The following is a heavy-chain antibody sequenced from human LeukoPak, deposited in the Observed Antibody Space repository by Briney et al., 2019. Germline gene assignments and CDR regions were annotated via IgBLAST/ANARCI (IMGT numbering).Heavy chain of an antibody. D-gene: IGHD6-13*01. CDR3: ARDTISSAAAGTGY. CDR1: GCTFTNYA. V-gene: IGHV1-2*02. CDR2: INPNSGGT. Sequence: GASVKVSCKASGCTFTNYAMNWVRQAPGQGLEWMGWINPNSGGTNYAQKFQGRVTMTRDTSISTAYMELSRLRSDDTAVYYCARDTISSAAAGTGYWGQGTLVTVSS. J-gene: IGHJ4*02.